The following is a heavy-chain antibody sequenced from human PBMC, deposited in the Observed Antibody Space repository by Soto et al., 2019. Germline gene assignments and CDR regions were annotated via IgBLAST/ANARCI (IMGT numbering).Heavy chain of an antibody. D-gene: IGHD3-22*01. Sequence: SETLSLTCTVSGGSISDGAYYWSWIRQPPGKGLEWIGHIYNSGNTYNNPSLKSRLTISVDTSKNQFSLNLSSVTVADTAVYYCARQTTIIILWLVVSTYGSPSVFRGPGTL. V-gene: IGHV4-30-4*01. CDR3: ARQTTIIILWLVVSTYGSPSVF. J-gene: IGHJ4*03. CDR1: GGSISDGAYY. CDR2: IYNSGNT.